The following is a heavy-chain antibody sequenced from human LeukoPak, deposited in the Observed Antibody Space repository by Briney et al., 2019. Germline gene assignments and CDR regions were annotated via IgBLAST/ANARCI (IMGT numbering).Heavy chain of an antibody. J-gene: IGHJ3*02. CDR3: ARGVAAAGNDAFDI. V-gene: IGHV4-59*12. CDR2: IYYSGST. Sequence: SETLSLTCTVSGGSISSYYWSWIRQPPGKGLEWIGSIYYSGSTYYNPSLKSRVTISVDTSKNQFSLKLSSVTAADTAVYYCARGVAAAGNDAFDIWGQGTMVTVSS. CDR1: GGSISSYY. D-gene: IGHD6-13*01.